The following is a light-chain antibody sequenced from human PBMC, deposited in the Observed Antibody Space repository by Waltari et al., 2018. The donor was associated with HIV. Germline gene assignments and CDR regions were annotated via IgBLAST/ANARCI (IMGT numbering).Light chain of an antibody. CDR1: DLGSKS. CDR2: DDS. CDR3: QVWDKTAACV. Sequence: SYLLTHPPSVSVAPGQTASSTRRGADLGSKSVTWYYQKSGRAPLLVVYDDSDRPSGIPARFSGSNADNTATLNISRVAAGDEADYYCQVWDKTAACVFGGGTKLTVL. V-gene: IGLV3-21*02. J-gene: IGLJ3*02.